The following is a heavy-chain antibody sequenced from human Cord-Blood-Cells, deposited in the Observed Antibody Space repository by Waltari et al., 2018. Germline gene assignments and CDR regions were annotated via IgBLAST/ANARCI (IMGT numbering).Heavy chain of an antibody. CDR3: ARMAVAILTSSSWWNWFDP. CDR2: INHSGSP. V-gene: IGHV4-34*01. D-gene: IGHD6-13*01. J-gene: IGHJ5*02. CDR1: GGSFSGYY. Sequence: QVQLQQWGAGLLKPSETLSLTCAVYGGSFSGYYWSWIRQPSGQGLEWIGEINHSGSPNYNPSLKSRVTISVDTSKNQFSLKLSSVTAADTAVYYCARMAVAILTSSSWWNWFDPWGQGTLVTVSS.